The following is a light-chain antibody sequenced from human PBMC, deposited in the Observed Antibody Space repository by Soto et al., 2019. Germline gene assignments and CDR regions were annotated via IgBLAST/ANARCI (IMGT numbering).Light chain of an antibody. CDR1: SSYIGSNT. Sequence: QSVLTQPPSASGTPGQRVTMSCSGSSSYIGSNTVNWYQQLPGTAPKLLIYSNNQRPSGVPDRFSGSKSGTSASLAISGLQSEDEADYYCAAWDDSLNGHVVFGGGTKLTVL. J-gene: IGLJ2*01. V-gene: IGLV1-44*01. CDR3: AAWDDSLNGHVV. CDR2: SNN.